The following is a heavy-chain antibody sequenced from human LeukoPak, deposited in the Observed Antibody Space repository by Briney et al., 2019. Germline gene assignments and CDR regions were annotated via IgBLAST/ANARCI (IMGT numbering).Heavy chain of an antibody. D-gene: IGHD4-17*01. V-gene: IGHV4-59*01. Sequence: SETLSLTCTVSGGSISSYYWSWIRQPPGKGLEWIGYIYYSGSTNYNPSLKSRVTISVDTSKNQFSLNLSSVTAADTAMYYCARGTYGASPFNIWGQGTMVTVSS. CDR1: GGSISSYY. CDR2: IYYSGST. CDR3: ARGTYGASPFNI. J-gene: IGHJ3*02.